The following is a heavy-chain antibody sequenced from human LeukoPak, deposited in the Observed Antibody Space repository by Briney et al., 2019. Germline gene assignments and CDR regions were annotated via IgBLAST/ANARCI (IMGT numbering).Heavy chain of an antibody. D-gene: IGHD2-21*02. CDR1: GFTFSSNY. CDR2: IYSGGST. J-gene: IGHJ3*02. Sequence: PGGSLRLSCADSGFTFSSNYMSWVRQAPGKGLEWVSVIYSGGSTYYADSVKGRFTISRDNSKNTLYLQMNSLRAEDTAVYYCARSNFCGGDCFPSGEAFDIWGQGTMVTVSS. V-gene: IGHV3-53*01. CDR3: ARSNFCGGDCFPSGEAFDI.